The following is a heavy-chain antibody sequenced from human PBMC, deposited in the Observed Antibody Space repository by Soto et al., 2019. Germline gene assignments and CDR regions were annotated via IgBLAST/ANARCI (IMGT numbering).Heavy chain of an antibody. V-gene: IGHV3-30*05. CDR2: ISYDGSTK. CDR3: ARDRGIVIVPSAMTGMDV. D-gene: IGHD2-2*01. J-gene: IGHJ6*02. CDR1: GFTFSSYG. Sequence: GGSLRLSCTASGFTFSSYGMHWVRQAPGKGLEWVAVISYDGSTKYYADSVKGRFTISRDNSKNTLYLQMNSLRAEGTAVFYCARDRGIVIVPSAMTGMDVWGQGTTVTVSS.